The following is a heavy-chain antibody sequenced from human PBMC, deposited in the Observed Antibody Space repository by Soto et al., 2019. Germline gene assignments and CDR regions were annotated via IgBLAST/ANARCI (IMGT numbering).Heavy chain of an antibody. CDR2: VNNDGSGT. V-gene: IGHV3-74*01. CDR3: GRGGSEHAKDV. CDR1: GYTFSRYW. Sequence: EVQLVESGGGLVQPGGSLRLSCAAYGYTFSRYWIHWVRQAPGKGLVWVSRVNNDGSGTAYADSVEGRFTISRDNAKNTVYLQLNRLRAEDTAVYYCGRGGSEHAKDVWGQGTKVTVSS. J-gene: IGHJ6*02.